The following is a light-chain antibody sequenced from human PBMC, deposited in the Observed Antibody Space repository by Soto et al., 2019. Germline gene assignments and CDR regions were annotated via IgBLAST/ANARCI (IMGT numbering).Light chain of an antibody. Sequence: ERVMTQSPATLSVSPGERATLSCRASQSVSSNLGWYQQKPGQAPRLLIYGASTRATGIPARFSGSGSGTEFTVTISSLHSEDFAVYYCQQYNNWPLTFGGGTKVEIK. J-gene: IGKJ4*01. V-gene: IGKV3-15*01. CDR1: QSVSSN. CDR3: QQYNNWPLT. CDR2: GAS.